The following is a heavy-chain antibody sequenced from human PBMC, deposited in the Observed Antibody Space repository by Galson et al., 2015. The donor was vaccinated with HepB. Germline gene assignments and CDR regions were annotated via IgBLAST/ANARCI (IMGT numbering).Heavy chain of an antibody. Sequence: SVKVSCKASGGTFSSYTISWVRQAPGQGLEWMGRIIPILGIANYAQKFQGRVTITADKSTSTAYMELSSLRSEDTAVYYCARDRSSSWPFDYWGQGTLVTVSS. CDR1: GGTFSSYT. CDR3: ARDRSSSWPFDY. CDR2: IIPILGIA. V-gene: IGHV1-69*04. J-gene: IGHJ4*02. D-gene: IGHD6-13*01.